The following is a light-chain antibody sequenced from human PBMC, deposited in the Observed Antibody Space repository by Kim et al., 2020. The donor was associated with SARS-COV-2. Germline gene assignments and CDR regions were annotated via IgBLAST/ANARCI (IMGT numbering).Light chain of an antibody. V-gene: IGKV3-20*01. Sequence: PPWERATRSCRASQSVNSNYLAWYQRKPGQAPRLLIYGASSRATGIPDRFSGSGSGTDFTLSINRLEPEDFAVYDCQQYGTSPETFGGGTKVDIK. CDR1: QSVNSNY. CDR3: QQYGTSPET. J-gene: IGKJ4*01. CDR2: GAS.